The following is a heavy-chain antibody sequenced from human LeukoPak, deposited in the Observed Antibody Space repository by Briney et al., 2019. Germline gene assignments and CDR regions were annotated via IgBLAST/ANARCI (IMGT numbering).Heavy chain of an antibody. CDR2: IYPGDSDT. V-gene: IGHV5-51*01. CDR1: GYRFSSYW. CDR3: ASPQGAYNSSGPSWGY. J-gene: IGHJ4*02. D-gene: IGHD3-22*01. Sequence: GESLKISRKGSGYRFSSYWIGWVRQMPGKGLEWMGIIYPGDSDTRYSPSFQGQVTISADKSINTAYLQWSSLKASDTAMYYCASPQGAYNSSGPSWGYWGQGTLVTVSS.